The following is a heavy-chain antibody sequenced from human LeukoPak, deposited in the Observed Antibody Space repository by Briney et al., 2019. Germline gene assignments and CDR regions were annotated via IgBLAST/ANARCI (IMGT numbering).Heavy chain of an antibody. CDR3: AREHGKSGGDCYFDY. CDR2: IYSGGST. V-gene: IGHV3-53*01. CDR1: GFTFSSYA. D-gene: IGHD2-21*02. J-gene: IGHJ4*02. Sequence: GGSLRLSCAASGFTFSSYAMSWVRQAPGKGLEWVSVIYSGGSTYYADSVKGRFTISRDNSKNTLHLQMNSLRAEDTAVYYCAREHGKSGGDCYFDYWGQGTLVTVSS.